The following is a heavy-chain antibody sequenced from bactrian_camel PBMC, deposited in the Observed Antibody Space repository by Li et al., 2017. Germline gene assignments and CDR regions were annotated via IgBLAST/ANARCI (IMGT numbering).Heavy chain of an antibody. CDR1: GFRFSNYA. Sequence: VQLVESGGGSVQPGGSLTLSCTASGFRFSNYAMSWVRQAPGKGLERVSTINTNGLGTSYSDSVKGRFSIARDNAKNILYLRMNSLKTEDTAVYYCAADSVGVTKGQGTQVTVS. J-gene: IGHJ4*01. V-gene: IGHV3S42*01. D-gene: IGHD5*01. CDR2: INTNGLGT.